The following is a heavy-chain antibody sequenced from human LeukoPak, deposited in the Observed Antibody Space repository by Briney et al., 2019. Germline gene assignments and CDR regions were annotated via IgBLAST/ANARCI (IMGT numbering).Heavy chain of an antibody. CDR2: IRYDGSNK. CDR3: ASSVVTANVSPG. J-gene: IGHJ4*02. Sequence: PGGSLRLSCAASGFTFSSYGMHWVRQAPGKGLEWVAFIRYDGSNKYYADSVKGRFTISRDNAKNSLYLQMSSLTADDTAMYYCASSVVTANVSPGWGQGTLVTVSS. D-gene: IGHD2-21*02. CDR1: GFTFSSYG. V-gene: IGHV3-30*02.